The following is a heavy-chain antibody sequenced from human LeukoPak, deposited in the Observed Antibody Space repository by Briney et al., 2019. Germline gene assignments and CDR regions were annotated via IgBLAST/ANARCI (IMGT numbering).Heavy chain of an antibody. Sequence: NPGGSLRLSCAASGFTFSSYSMSWVRQAPGKGLEWVSSISSSSSYIYYADSVKGRFTISRDNSKNTLYLQMNSLRAEDTAVYYCAKDGSAAAASDPIDYWGQGTLVTVSS. D-gene: IGHD6-13*01. CDR2: ISSSSSYI. J-gene: IGHJ4*02. CDR1: GFTFSSYS. CDR3: AKDGSAAAASDPIDY. V-gene: IGHV3-21*04.